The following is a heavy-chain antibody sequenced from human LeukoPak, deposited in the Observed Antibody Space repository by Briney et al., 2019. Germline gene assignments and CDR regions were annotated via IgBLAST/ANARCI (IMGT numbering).Heavy chain of an antibody. CDR3: ARRRTGYFDY. V-gene: IGHV4-59*08. CDR1: GGSISGHY. J-gene: IGHJ4*02. D-gene: IGHD3-10*01. CDR2: IYYSGTT. Sequence: PSETLSLTCTVSGGSISGHYWSWVRQPPGKGLEWIGYIYYSGTTYYNPSLKSRLTISVDTSKNQFSLKLSSVTAAGTAVYYCARRRTGYFDYWGQGTLVTVSS.